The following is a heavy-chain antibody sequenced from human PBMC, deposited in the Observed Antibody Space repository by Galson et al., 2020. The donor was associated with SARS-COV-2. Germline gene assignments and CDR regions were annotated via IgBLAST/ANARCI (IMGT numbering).Heavy chain of an antibody. D-gene: IGHD3-9*01. J-gene: IGHJ3*02. CDR1: GFTVSTNY. Sequence: SGGSLRLSCAASGFTVSTNYMTWVRQAPGKGLEWVSVIYTGGDTYYADFVKGRFTISRDSSKNTVYLQMNSLRAEDTAMYYCAREHDILTYGAFDIWGQGTMVTVSS. CDR2: IYTGGDT. CDR3: AREHDILTYGAFDI. V-gene: IGHV3-53*01.